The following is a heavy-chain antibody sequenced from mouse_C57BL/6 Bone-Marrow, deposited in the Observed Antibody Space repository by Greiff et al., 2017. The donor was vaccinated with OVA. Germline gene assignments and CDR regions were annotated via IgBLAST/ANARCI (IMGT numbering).Heavy chain of an antibody. J-gene: IGHJ2*01. D-gene: IGHD2-4*01. Sequence: VQLVESGAELARPGASVKLSCKASGYTFTSYGISWVKQRTGQGLEWIGEIYPRSGNTYYNEKFKGKATLTADNSSSTAYMELRSLTSEDSAVYFCARRDYYDYDVGDFDYWGQGTTLTVSS. CDR1: GYTFTSYG. V-gene: IGHV1-81*01. CDR2: IYPRSGNT. CDR3: ARRDYYDYDVGDFDY.